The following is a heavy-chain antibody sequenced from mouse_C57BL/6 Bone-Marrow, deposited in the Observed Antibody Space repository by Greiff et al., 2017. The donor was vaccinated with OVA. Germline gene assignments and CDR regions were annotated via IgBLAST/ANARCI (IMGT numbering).Heavy chain of an antibody. D-gene: IGHD1-1*02. J-gene: IGHJ1*03. CDR2: IYPGDGDT. CDR3: AREGLWHYWYFDV. V-gene: IGHV1-80*01. Sequence: VKLVESGAELVKPGASVKISCKASGYAFSSYWMNWVKQRPGKGLEWIGQIYPGDGDTNYHGKFKGKATLTADKSSSTAYMQLSSLTSEDSAVYFCAREGLWHYWYFDVWGTGTTVTVSS. CDR1: GYAFSSYW.